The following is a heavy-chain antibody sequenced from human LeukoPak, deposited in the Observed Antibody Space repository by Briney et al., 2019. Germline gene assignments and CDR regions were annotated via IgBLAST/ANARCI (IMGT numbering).Heavy chain of an antibody. J-gene: IGHJ4*02. CDR3: ASASIAESGPAMG. CDR1: GDTFSSYA. CDR2: IIPIFGTA. V-gene: IGHV1-69*13. Sequence: GASVKVSCKASGDTFSSYAISWVRQAPGQGLEWMGGIIPIFGTANYAQKFQGRVTITADESTSTAYMELSSLRSEDTAVYYCASASIAESGPAMGWGQGTLVTVSS. D-gene: IGHD6-6*01.